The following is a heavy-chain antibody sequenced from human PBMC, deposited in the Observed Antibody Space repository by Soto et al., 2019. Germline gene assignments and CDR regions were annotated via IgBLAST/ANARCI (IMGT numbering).Heavy chain of an antibody. J-gene: IGHJ4*02. CDR1: GDSISSGDNY. D-gene: IGHD3-16*01. Sequence: QLQESGPGLVKPSQTLSLTCTVSGDSISSGDNYWSWIRQPPGKGLEWIGYIYYSGRSYYKPSIKIRATMSVNTSKNQFSLTLTSVTAADTAVYYCARGGGFDSWGRGTLVTVSS. CDR3: ARGGGFDS. V-gene: IGHV4-30-4*01. CDR2: IYYSGRS.